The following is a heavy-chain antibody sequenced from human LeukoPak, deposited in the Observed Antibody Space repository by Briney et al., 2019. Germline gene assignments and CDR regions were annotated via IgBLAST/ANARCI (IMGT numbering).Heavy chain of an antibody. J-gene: IGHJ3*02. CDR2: IYYSGIT. V-gene: IGHV4-59*01. CDR1: GGSISSYY. Sequence: SETLSLTCTVSGGSISSYYWSWIRQPPGKGLEWIGYIYYSGITNYNASLKSRVTISVDTSKNQFSLKLSSVTAADTAVYYCARDPNPIWGQGTMVTVSS. CDR3: ARDPNPI.